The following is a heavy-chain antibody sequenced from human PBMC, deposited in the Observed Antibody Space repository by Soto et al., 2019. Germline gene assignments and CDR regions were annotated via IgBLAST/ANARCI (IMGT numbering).Heavy chain of an antibody. J-gene: IGHJ4*02. CDR1: GGSISSYY. CDR3: ARFPRGYSYGHFDY. V-gene: IGHV4-59*01. D-gene: IGHD5-18*01. CDR2: IYYSGST. Sequence: SETLSLTCTVSGGSISSYYWSWIRQLPGKGLEWIGYIYYSGSTNYNPSLKSRVTISVDTSKNQFSLKLSSVTAADTAVYYCARFPRGYSYGHFDYWGQGTLVTVSS.